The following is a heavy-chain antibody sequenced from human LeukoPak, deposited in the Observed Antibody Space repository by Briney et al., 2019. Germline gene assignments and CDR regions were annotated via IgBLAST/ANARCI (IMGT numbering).Heavy chain of an antibody. D-gene: IGHD4-17*01. CDR3: ARDIDNGDYVVY. V-gene: IGHV3-23*01. CDR2: ISGSGGST. CDR1: GFTFSSYG. Sequence: GGSLRLSCAASGFTFSSYGMSWVRQAPGKGLEWVSAISGSGGSTYYADSVKGRFTISRDNSKNTLYLQMNSLRAEDTAVYYCARDIDNGDYVVYWGQGTLFTVSS. J-gene: IGHJ4*02.